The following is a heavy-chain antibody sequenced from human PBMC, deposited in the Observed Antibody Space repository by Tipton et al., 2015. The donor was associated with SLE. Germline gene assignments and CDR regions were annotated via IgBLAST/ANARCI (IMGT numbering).Heavy chain of an antibody. V-gene: IGHV4-59*11. CDR1: GGSISSHY. CDR2: IYYSGST. D-gene: IGHD4-17*01. Sequence: TLSLTCTVSGGSISSHYWSWIRQPPGKGLEWIGYIYYSGSTNYNPSLKSRVTISVDTSKNQFSLKLSSVTAADTAVYYCARDHGEGYFDYWGQGTLVTVSS. J-gene: IGHJ4*02. CDR3: ARDHGEGYFDY.